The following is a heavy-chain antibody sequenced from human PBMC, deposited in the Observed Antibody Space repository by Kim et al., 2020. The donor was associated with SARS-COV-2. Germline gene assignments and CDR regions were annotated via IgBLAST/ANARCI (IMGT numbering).Heavy chain of an antibody. V-gene: IGHV3-15*01. CDR3: TTDSGYSGYDFGYYYGMDV. D-gene: IGHD5-12*01. Sequence: GRFTISRDDSKNTLYLQMNSLKTEDTAVYYCTTDSGYSGYDFGYYYGMDVWGQGTTVTVSS. J-gene: IGHJ6*02.